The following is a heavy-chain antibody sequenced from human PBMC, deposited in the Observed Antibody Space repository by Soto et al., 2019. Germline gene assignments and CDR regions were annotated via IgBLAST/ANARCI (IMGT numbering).Heavy chain of an antibody. J-gene: IGHJ3*02. Sequence: QMQVQQWGAGLLKPSETLSLTCVVSGGSFDTYYWNWIRQSPGKGLEWIGESNHRGSNNYSPSLKSRVTISLDTSKNQFSLKLTSLTAADTAVYYCARGGSSDWQVALDMWGQGTMVTVSS. CDR1: GGSFDTYY. V-gene: IGHV4-34*01. CDR2: SNHRGSN. D-gene: IGHD6-19*01. CDR3: ARGGSSDWQVALDM.